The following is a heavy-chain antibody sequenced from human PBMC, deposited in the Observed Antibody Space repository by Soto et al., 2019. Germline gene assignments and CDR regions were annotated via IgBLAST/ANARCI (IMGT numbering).Heavy chain of an antibody. CDR2: IYGDGRTT. D-gene: IGHD3-10*01. CDR1: GFIFSTTD. J-gene: IGHJ5*01. CDR3: VKNSGWFNS. Sequence: SGGSLRLACEASGFIFSTTDMSWVRQAPGKGLEWVPTIYGDGRTTYYADSVRGRFSISRDNSKNMVYLQMDSLRVDDTAIYYCVKNSGWFNSWGQGSLVTVSS. V-gene: IGHV3-23*01.